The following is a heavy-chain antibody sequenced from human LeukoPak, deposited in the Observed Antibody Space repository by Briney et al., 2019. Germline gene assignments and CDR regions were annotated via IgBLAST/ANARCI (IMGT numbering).Heavy chain of an antibody. Sequence: PGGSLRLSCAASGFTFSSYAMSWVRQAPGKGLGWVAFIRYDGSNKYYADSVKGRFTISRDNSKNTLYLQMNSLRAEDTAVYYCANARSSSSETRAFDIWGQGTMVTVSS. V-gene: IGHV3-30*02. J-gene: IGHJ3*02. D-gene: IGHD6-13*01. CDR3: ANARSSSSETRAFDI. CDR2: IRYDGSNK. CDR1: GFTFSSYA.